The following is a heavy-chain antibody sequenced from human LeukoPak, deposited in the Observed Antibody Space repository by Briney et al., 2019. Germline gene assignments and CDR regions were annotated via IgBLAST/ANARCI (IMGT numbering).Heavy chain of an antibody. Sequence: SETLSLTCAVSGYSISSGYFRAWVRQPPGKGLEWIGSIYHSGSTYYNPSLKSRVTISVDTSKNQFSLKLRSVTAADTAVYFCARLGVVVVSGAHSSYFDHWGQGTLVTVSS. V-gene: IGHV4-38-2*01. D-gene: IGHD2-2*01. CDR3: ARLGVVVVSGAHSSYFDH. CDR1: GYSISSGYF. CDR2: IYHSGST. J-gene: IGHJ4*02.